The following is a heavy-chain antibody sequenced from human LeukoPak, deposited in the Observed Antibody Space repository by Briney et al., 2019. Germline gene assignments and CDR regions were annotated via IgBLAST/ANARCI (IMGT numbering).Heavy chain of an antibody. V-gene: IGHV4-30-4*01. Sequence: PSQTLSLTCTVSGGSISSGDYYWSWIRQPPGKGLEWIGYIYYSGSTYYNPSLKSRVTISVDTSKNQFSLKLSSVTAADTAVYYCARGRFTMVRGVIIGENWFDPWGQGTLVTVSS. J-gene: IGHJ5*02. CDR2: IYYSGST. CDR1: GGSISSGDYY. D-gene: IGHD3-10*01. CDR3: ARGRFTMVRGVIIGENWFDP.